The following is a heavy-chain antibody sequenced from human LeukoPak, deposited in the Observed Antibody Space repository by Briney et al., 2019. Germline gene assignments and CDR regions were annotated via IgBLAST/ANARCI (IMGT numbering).Heavy chain of an antibody. CDR3: ASVNGDPYAYYYYMDV. CDR2: INHSGST. D-gene: IGHD4-17*01. CDR1: GGSFSGYY. J-gene: IGHJ6*03. V-gene: IGHV4-34*01. Sequence: SETLSLTCAVYGGSFSGYYWSWIRQPPGKGLEWIGEINHSGSTNYNPSLKSRVTISVDTSKDQFSLKLSSVTAAHTAVYYCASVNGDPYAYYYYMDVWGKGTTVTVSS.